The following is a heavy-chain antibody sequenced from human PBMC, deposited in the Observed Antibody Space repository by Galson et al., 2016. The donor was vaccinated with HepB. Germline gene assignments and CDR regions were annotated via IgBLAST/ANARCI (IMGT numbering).Heavy chain of an antibody. J-gene: IGHJ4*02. CDR1: GFTFSSYG. CDR2: ISYDGSNK. V-gene: IGHV3-30*03. Sequence: SLRLSCAASGFTFSSYGMRWVRQAPGKGLEWVAVISYDGSNKYYADSVKGRFTISRDNSKNTLYLQMNSLRAEDTAVYYCVTSLLLYFDYWGQGTLVTVSS. CDR3: VTSLLLYFDY. D-gene: IGHD3-10*01.